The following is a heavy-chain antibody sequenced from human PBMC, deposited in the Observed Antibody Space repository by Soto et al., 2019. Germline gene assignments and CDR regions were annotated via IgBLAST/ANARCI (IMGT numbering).Heavy chain of an antibody. V-gene: IGHV1-69*13. D-gene: IGHD3-22*01. J-gene: IGHJ3*02. Sequence: SVKVSCKASGGTFSSYAISWVRQAPGQGLEWMGGIIPIFGTANYAQKFQGRVTITADESTSTAYMELSSLRSEDTAVYYCARRGNYYDSSAYALAFDIWGQGTMVTVSS. CDR3: ARRGNYYDSSAYALAFDI. CDR2: IIPIFGTA. CDR1: GGTFSSYA.